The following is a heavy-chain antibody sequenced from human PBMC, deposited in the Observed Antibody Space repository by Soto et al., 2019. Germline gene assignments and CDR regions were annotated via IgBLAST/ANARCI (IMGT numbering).Heavy chain of an antibody. D-gene: IGHD4-17*01. CDR3: ARDPVTVRANSWIDT. CDR1: GGSISRYY. V-gene: IGHV4-59*01. Sequence: SDPLSLTCTVSGGSISRYYWNWIRQPPGKGLEWIGYIYYSGSTNYNPSLKSRVTISVDTSKNQFSLKLSSVTAADTAVYYCARDPVTVRANSWIDTWGQGNLLTVSS. J-gene: IGHJ5*02. CDR2: IYYSGST.